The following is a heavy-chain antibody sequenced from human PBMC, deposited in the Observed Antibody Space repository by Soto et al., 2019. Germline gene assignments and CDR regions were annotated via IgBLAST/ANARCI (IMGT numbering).Heavy chain of an antibody. V-gene: IGHV3-21*01. J-gene: IGHJ4*02. Sequence: EVQLVESGGGLVKPGGSLRLSCAASGFTFSSYSMNWVRQAPGKGLEWVSSISSSSSYIYYADSVKGRFTISRDNAKNSLYLQMNSRRAEDTAVYYCARDTLSGYDPSFDYWGQGTLVTVSS. CDR1: GFTFSSYS. D-gene: IGHD5-12*01. CDR2: ISSSSSYI. CDR3: ARDTLSGYDPSFDY.